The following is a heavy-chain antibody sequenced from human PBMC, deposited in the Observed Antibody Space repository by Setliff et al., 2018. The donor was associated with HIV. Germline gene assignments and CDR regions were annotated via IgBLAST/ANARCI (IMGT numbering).Heavy chain of an antibody. CDR2: IGGHGSII. J-gene: IGHJ4*02. Sequence: GGSLRLSCAASGLIFSSYEMNWVRQAPGKGLEWISFIGGHGSIIHYADSVKGRFTISRDNAKNSLYLQMDSLRVEDTAVYYCARPSDQWGQGALVTVSS. CDR1: GLIFSSYE. V-gene: IGHV3-48*03. CDR3: ARPSDQ.